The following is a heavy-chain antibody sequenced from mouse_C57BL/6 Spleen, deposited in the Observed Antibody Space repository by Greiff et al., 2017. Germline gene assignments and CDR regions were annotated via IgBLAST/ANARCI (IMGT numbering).Heavy chain of an antibody. CDR1: GFTFSDYY. CDR2: ISNGGGST. CDR3: ARVLEAMDY. Sequence: DVQLVESGGGLVQPGGSLKLSCAASGFTFSDYYMYWVRQTPEKRLEWVAYISNGGGSTYYPDTVKGRFTISRDNAKNTLYLQMSRLKSEDTAMYYCARVLEAMDYWGQGTSVTVSS. V-gene: IGHV5-12*01. J-gene: IGHJ4*01.